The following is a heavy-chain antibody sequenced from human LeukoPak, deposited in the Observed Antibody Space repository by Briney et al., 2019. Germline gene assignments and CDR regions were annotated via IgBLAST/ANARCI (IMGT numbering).Heavy chain of an antibody. J-gene: IGHJ4*02. D-gene: IGHD2-2*01. CDR3: AREVSYCGTTNCQSDY. Sequence: GGSLRLSCAASGLTFSSYGMHWVRQAPGKGLEWVALIWYDGSNKYYADSVKGRFTISRDNSKNTVFLQMNSLRAEDTAVYYCAREVSYCGTTNCQSDYWGQGTLVTVSS. CDR1: GLTFSSYG. V-gene: IGHV3-33*01. CDR2: IWYDGSNK.